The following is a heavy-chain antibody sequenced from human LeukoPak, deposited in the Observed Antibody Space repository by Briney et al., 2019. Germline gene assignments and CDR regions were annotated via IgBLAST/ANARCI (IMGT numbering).Heavy chain of an antibody. V-gene: IGHV3-66*01. D-gene: IGHD6-13*01. Sequence: TGGSLRLSCAASGFTVSSNYMSWVRQAPGRGLEWVSVIYSGGSTYYADSVKGRFTISRDNSMNTLYLQVNSLRAEDSAMYYCARGSYSSSWHNWGQGTLVTVSS. CDR3: ARGSYSSSWHN. CDR2: IYSGGST. CDR1: GFTVSSNY. J-gene: IGHJ4*02.